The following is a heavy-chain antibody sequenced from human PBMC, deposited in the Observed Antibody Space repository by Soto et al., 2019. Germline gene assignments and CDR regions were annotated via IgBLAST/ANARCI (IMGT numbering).Heavy chain of an antibody. J-gene: IGHJ6*02. CDR2: IIPIFGTA. D-gene: IGHD3-3*01. V-gene: IGHV1-69*01. CDR1: GGTFSSYA. CDR3: ERVKHYDFWSGYYNNFYYYYGMDV. Sequence: QVQLVQSGAEVKKPGSSVKVSCKASGGTFSSYAISWVRQAPGQGLEWMGGIIPIFGTANYAQKFQGRVTITADESTSTAYMDLSSVRSEDTAVYYCERVKHYDFWSGYYNNFYYYYGMDVWGQGTTVTVSS.